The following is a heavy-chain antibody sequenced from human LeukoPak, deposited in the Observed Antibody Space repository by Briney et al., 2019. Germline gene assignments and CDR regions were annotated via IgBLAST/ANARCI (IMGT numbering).Heavy chain of an antibody. CDR2: ISGSGGST. CDR1: GFTFSSYA. J-gene: IGHJ4*02. D-gene: IGHD3-3*01. V-gene: IGHV3-23*01. Sequence: PGGSLRLSCAASGFTFSSYAMSWVRQAPGKGLEWVSAISGSGGSTYYADSVKGRFTISRDNSKNTLYLQMNSLRAEDTAVYYCAKDFERKRITIFGVVIFDYWGQGTLVTVSS. CDR3: AKDFERKRITIFGVVIFDY.